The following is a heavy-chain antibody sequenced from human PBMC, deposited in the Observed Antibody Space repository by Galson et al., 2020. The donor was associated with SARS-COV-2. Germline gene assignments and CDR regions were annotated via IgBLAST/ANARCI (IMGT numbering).Heavy chain of an antibody. CDR2: IWYDGSNK. CDR3: ARPTDPLFGVIIGY. CDR1: GFTFSNYA. D-gene: IGHD3-3*01. Sequence: TGGSLRLSCAPSGFTFSNYAMHWVRQAPGKGLEWVAVIWYDGSNKYYADSVKGRFTISRDNSKNTLYLQMNSLRAEDTAVYYCARPTDPLFGVIIGYWGQGTLVTVSS. J-gene: IGHJ4*02. V-gene: IGHV3-33*01.